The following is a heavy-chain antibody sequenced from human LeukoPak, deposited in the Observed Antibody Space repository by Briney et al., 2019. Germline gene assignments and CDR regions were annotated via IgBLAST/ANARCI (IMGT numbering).Heavy chain of an antibody. CDR2: ISTDGSST. V-gene: IGHV3-74*01. Sequence: PGGSLRLSCAASGFTFSSYWMHWVRQPPGKGLVWVSRISTDGSSTNYADSVKGRFTISRDNAKSTLYLQMNSLRAEDTAVYYCAGDELEEAFDIWGQGTMVTVSS. D-gene: IGHD6-6*01. J-gene: IGHJ3*02. CDR1: GFTFSSYW. CDR3: AGDELEEAFDI.